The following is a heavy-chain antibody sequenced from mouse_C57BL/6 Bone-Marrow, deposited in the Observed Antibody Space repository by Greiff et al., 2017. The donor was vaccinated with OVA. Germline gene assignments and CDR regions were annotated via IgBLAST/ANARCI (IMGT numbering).Heavy chain of an antibody. CDR2: IYPRSGNT. Sequence: QVQLKQSGAELARPGASVKLSCKASGYTFTSYGISWVKQRTGQGLEWIGEIYPRSGNTYYNEKFKGKATLTADKSSSTAYMELRSLTSEDSAVYFCARRPYRGYFDYWGQGTTLTVSS. CDR1: GYTFTSYG. CDR3: ARRPYRGYFDY. J-gene: IGHJ2*01. D-gene: IGHD3-1*01. V-gene: IGHV1-81*01.